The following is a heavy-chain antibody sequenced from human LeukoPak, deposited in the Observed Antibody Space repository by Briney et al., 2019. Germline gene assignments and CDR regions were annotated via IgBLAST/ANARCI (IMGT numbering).Heavy chain of an antibody. CDR3: ARHSHSAVAGTQYFDL. J-gene: IGHJ2*01. CDR1: GFTFSSYS. CDR2: ISSSSSYI. V-gene: IGHV3-21*01. Sequence: PGGSLRLSCAASGFTFSSYSMNWVRQAPGKGPEWVSSISSSSSYIYYADSVKGRFTISRDNAKNSLYLQMNSLRAEDTAVYYCARHSHSAVAGTQYFDLWGRGTLVTVSS. D-gene: IGHD6-19*01.